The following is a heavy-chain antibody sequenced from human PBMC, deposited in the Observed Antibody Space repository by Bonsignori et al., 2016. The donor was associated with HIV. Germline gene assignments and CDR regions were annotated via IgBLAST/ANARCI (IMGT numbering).Heavy chain of an antibody. J-gene: IGHJ6*03. D-gene: IGHD3-10*01. CDR3: ARERVDGSGTYYGYYYMDV. V-gene: IGHV3-21*01. Sequence: VRQAPGKGLEWVSSITSTSTYIYYADSLKGRFTISRDNAKNSLSLQMNSLRAEDTAVYYCARERVDGSGTYYGYYYMDVWGKGTTVTVSS. CDR2: ITSTSTYI.